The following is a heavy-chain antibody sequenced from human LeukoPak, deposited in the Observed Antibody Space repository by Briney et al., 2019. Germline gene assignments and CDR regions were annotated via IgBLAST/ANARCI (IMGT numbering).Heavy chain of an antibody. Sequence: PGGSLRLSCAASGFTFSSYSMNWVRQAPGKGLEWVSSISSSSSYIYYADSVKGRFTISRDNAKNSLYLQMNSLRAEDTAVYYCARGGEPIWDYYGMDVWGQGTTVTASS. CDR2: ISSSSSYI. J-gene: IGHJ6*02. D-gene: IGHD3-16*01. CDR3: ARGGEPIWDYYGMDV. CDR1: GFTFSSYS. V-gene: IGHV3-21*01.